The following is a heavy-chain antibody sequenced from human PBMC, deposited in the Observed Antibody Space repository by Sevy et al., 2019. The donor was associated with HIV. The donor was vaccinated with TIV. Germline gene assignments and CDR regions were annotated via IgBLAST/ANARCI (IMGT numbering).Heavy chain of an antibody. CDR1: GFIFSNYG. D-gene: IGHD4-17*01. Sequence: GGSLRLSCAASGFIFSNYGMNWVRQAPGKGLEWVSSMSSSSSYLYYADSVKGRFTISRDNAKNSLYLQMDSLRAEDTAVYYCARDLGYGDYGGSFDYWGQRTLVTVSS. V-gene: IGHV3-21*03. CDR2: MSSSSSYL. CDR3: ARDLGYGDYGGSFDY. J-gene: IGHJ4*02.